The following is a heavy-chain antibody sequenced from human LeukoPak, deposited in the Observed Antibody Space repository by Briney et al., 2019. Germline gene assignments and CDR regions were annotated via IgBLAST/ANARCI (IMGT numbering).Heavy chain of an antibody. D-gene: IGHD5-24*01. CDR2: ISSSGSTI. Sequence: GGSLRLSCAASGFTFSSYEMNWVRQAPGKGLEWVSYISSSGSTIYYADSVKGRFTISRDNAKNSLYLQMNSLRAEDTAVYYCATGATIPAGFDFWGQGTLVTVSS. V-gene: IGHV3-48*03. J-gene: IGHJ4*02. CDR3: ATGATIPAGFDF. CDR1: GFTFSSYE.